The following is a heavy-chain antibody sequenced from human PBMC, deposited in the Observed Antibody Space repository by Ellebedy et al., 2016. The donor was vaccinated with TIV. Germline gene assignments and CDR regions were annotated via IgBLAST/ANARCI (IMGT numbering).Heavy chain of an antibody. CDR3: ARRSEVTAQHGMDV. V-gene: IGHV4-61*01. CDR2: IYYSGST. D-gene: IGHD4-23*01. J-gene: IGHJ6*02. CDR1: GGSVSSGSYY. Sequence: MPSETLSLTCTVSGGSVSSGSYYWSWIRQPPGKGLEWIGYIYYSGSTNYNPSLKSRVTISVDTSKNQFSLKLSSVTAADTAVYYCARRSEVTAQHGMDVWGQGTTVTVSS.